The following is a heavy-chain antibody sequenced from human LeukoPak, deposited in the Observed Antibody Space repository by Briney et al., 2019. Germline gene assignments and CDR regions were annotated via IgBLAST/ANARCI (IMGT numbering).Heavy chain of an antibody. CDR1: GGSISSSNYY. J-gene: IGHJ4*02. CDR3: ARGRIQLYYFDF. V-gene: IGHV4-39*07. CDR2: FYYSGST. Sequence: SETLSLTCTVSGGSISSSNYYWGWIRQPPGKGLEWIGSFYYSGSTNYNPSLKSRVTISVDTSKNQFSLKLSSVTAADTAVYYCARGRIQLYYFDFWGQGTLVTVPS. D-gene: IGHD5-18*01.